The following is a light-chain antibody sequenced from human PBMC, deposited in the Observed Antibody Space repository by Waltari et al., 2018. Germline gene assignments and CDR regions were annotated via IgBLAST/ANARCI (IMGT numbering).Light chain of an antibody. CDR2: SAS. Sequence: DIQMTQSPSSLSASIGDRVLITCRASQTVTSDLHWYQQRPGKPPKLLIDSASTLQRGVSSRFSGSGSGTDFTLTINNLQPDDFATYFCQQNYASPFTFGQGTKLDMK. J-gene: IGKJ2*01. CDR3: QQNYASPFT. CDR1: QTVTSD. V-gene: IGKV1-39*01.